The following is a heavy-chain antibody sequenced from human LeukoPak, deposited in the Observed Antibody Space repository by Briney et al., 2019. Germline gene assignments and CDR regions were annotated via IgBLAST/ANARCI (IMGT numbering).Heavy chain of an antibody. CDR1: GYTFADYY. CDR3: ARDTSITSAL. V-gene: IGHV1-69-2*01. CDR2: IDPADGKT. J-gene: IGHJ4*02. D-gene: IGHD1-14*01. Sequence: ATVKISCKTSGYTFADYYIHWVQQARGKGLQWMGRIDPADGKTKFSEKFQARVTITADTSTDTAYMELSSLRSDDTAVYYCARDTSITSALWGQGTLVTVSS.